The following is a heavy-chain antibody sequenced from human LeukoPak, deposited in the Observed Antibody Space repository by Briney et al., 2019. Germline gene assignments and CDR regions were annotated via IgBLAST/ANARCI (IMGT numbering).Heavy chain of an antibody. V-gene: IGHV3-30*03. CDR1: GFTFGKYW. D-gene: IGHD3-10*01. CDR3: AREGYYGSGSPPSLYFDY. J-gene: IGHJ4*02. Sequence: GGSLRLSCVASGFTFGKYWMSWVRQAPGKGLEWVAVTSSDLNVKLNADSVKGRFTISRDNSRSTLYLQMNSLRPEDTAIYYCAREGYYGSGSPPSLYFDYWGQGTLVTVSS. CDR2: TSSDLNVK.